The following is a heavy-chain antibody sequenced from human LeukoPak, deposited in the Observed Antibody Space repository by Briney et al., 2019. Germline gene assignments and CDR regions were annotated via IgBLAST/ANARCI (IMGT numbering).Heavy chain of an antibody. Sequence: ASVKVSCKVSGYTLTELSMHWVRQAPGKGLEWMGGFDPEDGETIYAQKFQGRVTVTEDTSTDTAYMELSSLRSEDSAVYYCATDLGEFDIEGNYWGQGTLVTVSS. CDR2: FDPEDGET. J-gene: IGHJ4*02. CDR1: GYTLTELS. D-gene: IGHD3-10*01. CDR3: ATDLGEFDIEGNY. V-gene: IGHV1-24*01.